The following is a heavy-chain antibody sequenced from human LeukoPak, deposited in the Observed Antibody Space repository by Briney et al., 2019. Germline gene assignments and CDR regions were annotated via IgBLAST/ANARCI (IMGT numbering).Heavy chain of an antibody. V-gene: IGHV1-46*01. D-gene: IGHD2-21*02. CDR2: INPSGGST. J-gene: IGHJ4*01. CDR1: GYTFTSYY. CDR3: ARDELDEVVTAIPFDY. Sequence: ASVKVSCKASGYTFTSYYMHWVRQAPGQGLEWMGIINPSGGSTSYAQKFQGRVTMTRDTSTSTVYMELSSLRSEDTAVYYCARDELDEVVTAIPFDYWGHGTLVTVSS.